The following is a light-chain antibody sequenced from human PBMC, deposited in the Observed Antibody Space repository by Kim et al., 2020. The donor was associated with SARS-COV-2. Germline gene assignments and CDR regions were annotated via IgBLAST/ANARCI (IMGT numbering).Light chain of an antibody. CDR1: QGIRSY. CDR2: AAS. J-gene: IGKJ4*01. V-gene: IGKV1-8*01. CDR3: QQYYSYPFT. Sequence: AIRMTQSPSSFSASTGDRVTITCRASQGIRSYLAWYQQKPGKAPKLLIYAASTLQSGVPSRFSGSGSGTDFTLTISCLQSEDFATYYCQQYYSYPFTFGGGTKVDIK.